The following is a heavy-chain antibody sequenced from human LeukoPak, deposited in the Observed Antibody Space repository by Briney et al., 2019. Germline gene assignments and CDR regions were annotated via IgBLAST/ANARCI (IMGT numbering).Heavy chain of an antibody. D-gene: IGHD3-10*01. CDR1: GGTFSSYA. V-gene: IGHV1-69*04. CDR2: IIPILGIA. CDR3: ARDGDYYGSGSYYLPPKYYFDY. Sequence: SVKVSCKASGGTFSSYAISWVRQAPGQGLEWMGRIIPILGIANYAQKFQGRVTITADKSTSTAYMELSSLRSEDTAVYYCARDGDYYGSGSYYLPPKYYFDYWGQGTLVTVSS. J-gene: IGHJ4*02.